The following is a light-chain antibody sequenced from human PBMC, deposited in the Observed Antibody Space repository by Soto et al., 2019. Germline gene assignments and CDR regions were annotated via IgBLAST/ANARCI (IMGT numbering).Light chain of an antibody. Sequence: EIVLTQSPGTLSLSPGERATLSCRASQSVSSSYLAWYQQKPGQAPRLLIYGASSRATGIPDRFSGSGSGTDFNLNISRLETEDFAVYCCQQYGSSPPWTFGQGTKVEIK. V-gene: IGKV3-20*01. J-gene: IGKJ1*01. CDR2: GAS. CDR1: QSVSSSY. CDR3: QQYGSSPPWT.